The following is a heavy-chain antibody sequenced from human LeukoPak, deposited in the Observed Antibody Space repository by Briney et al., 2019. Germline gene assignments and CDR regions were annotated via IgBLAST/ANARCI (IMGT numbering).Heavy chain of an antibody. J-gene: IGHJ3*02. CDR1: GFTFSDYS. Sequence: GGSLRLSCVASGFTFSDYSMNWVRLAPGAGPNWVPSIDITSKYIYYGDSMKGRFTISRDNAKNLLYLQMDSLRVDDTALYYCARGHSRSLQRLDAFDIWGQGTMVTVSS. D-gene: IGHD1-26*01. CDR2: IDITSKYI. CDR3: ARGHSRSLQRLDAFDI. V-gene: IGHV3-21*06.